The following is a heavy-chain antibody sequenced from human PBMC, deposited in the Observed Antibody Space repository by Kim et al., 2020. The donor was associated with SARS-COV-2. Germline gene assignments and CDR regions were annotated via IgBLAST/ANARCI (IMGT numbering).Heavy chain of an antibody. CDR1: GFTFSSYH. CDR2: ISSTSTYI. J-gene: IGHJ4*02. Sequence: GGSLRLSCAASGFTFSSYHMNWVRQAPGKGLEWVSSISSTSTYIYYADSVKGRLTISRDNAKNSLYLQMNSLRAEDTAVYYCARRDYAYDIDCWGQGTLVTVSS. V-gene: IGHV3-21*01. D-gene: IGHD3-16*01. CDR3: ARRDYAYDIDC.